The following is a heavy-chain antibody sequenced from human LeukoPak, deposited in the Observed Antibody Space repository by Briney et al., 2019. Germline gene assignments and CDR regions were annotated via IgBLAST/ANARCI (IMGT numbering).Heavy chain of an antibody. V-gene: IGHV3-30*18. D-gene: IGHD2-21*02. J-gene: IGHJ5*02. CDR1: GLNFTNSG. Sequence: GGSLRLSCVVSGLNFTNSGMHWVRQAPDKGPEWVAVISYDGSHQYYADSVRGRFIISRDDAKNSVFLQMDSLRVEDTAVYYCAKDGGDHRNSWFDPWGQGTLVSVSS. CDR3: AKDGGDHRNSWFDP. CDR2: ISYDGSHQ.